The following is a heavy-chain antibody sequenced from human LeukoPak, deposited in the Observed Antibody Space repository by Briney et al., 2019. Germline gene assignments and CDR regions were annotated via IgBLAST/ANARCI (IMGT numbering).Heavy chain of an antibody. CDR2: IRYDGSYK. Sequence: GGSLRLSCVASGFTFSNYGMHWVRQAPGKGLEWVAFIRYDGSYKYYAESVKGRFTISRDNSKNTVHLQMNSLRPEDTAVYYCTKGQNSSSWYPPVYSDYWGQGTLVTVSS. D-gene: IGHD6-13*01. J-gene: IGHJ4*02. CDR1: GFTFSNYG. V-gene: IGHV3-30*02. CDR3: TKGQNSSSWYPPVYSDY.